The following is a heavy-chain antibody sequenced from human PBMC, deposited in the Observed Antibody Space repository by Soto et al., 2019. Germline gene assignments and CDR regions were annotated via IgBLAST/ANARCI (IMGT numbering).Heavy chain of an antibody. Sequence: QVQLQQWGAGLLKPSETLSLTCAVYGGSFSGYYWSWIRQPPGKGLEWIGEIKHRGITNYNPRRKSRVTSSVDTATNQFSLKLSSVTAAGTAVYYCARLYGSRGPFDYWGQGTLVTVSS. CDR2: IKHRGIT. J-gene: IGHJ4*02. CDR3: ARLYGSRGPFDY. CDR1: GGSFSGYY. D-gene: IGHD6-13*01. V-gene: IGHV4-34*01.